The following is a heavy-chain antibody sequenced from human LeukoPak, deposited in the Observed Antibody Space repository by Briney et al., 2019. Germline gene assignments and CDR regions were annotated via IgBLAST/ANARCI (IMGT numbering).Heavy chain of an antibody. Sequence: SETLSLTCTVSGVSISSSNSYWGWIRQPPGKGLEWIGSIYYSGNTYYNASLKSQVSISIDTSKNQFSLRLTSVTAADTAVYYCARQTGSGLFILPGGQGTLATVSS. D-gene: IGHD3/OR15-3a*01. CDR2: IYYSGNT. CDR1: GVSISSSNSY. CDR3: ARQTGSGLFILP. J-gene: IGHJ4*02. V-gene: IGHV4-39*01.